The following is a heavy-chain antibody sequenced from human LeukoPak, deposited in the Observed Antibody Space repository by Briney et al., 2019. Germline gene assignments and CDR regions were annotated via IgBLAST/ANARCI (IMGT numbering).Heavy chain of an antibody. J-gene: IGHJ4*02. Sequence: ASVKVSCKASGYTFTSSDFNWERQATGQGLEWMGIINPSGGSTSYAQKFQGRVTMTRDTSTSTVYMELSSLRSEDTAVYYCARGELYGDHYYFDYWGQGTLVTVSS. D-gene: IGHD4-17*01. CDR1: GYTFTSSD. CDR2: INPSGGST. CDR3: ARGELYGDHYYFDY. V-gene: IGHV1-46*01.